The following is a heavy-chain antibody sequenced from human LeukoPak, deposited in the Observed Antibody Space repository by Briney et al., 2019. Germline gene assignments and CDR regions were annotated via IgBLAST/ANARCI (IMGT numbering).Heavy chain of an antibody. D-gene: IGHD4-23*01. CDR3: ASELRWQPH. Sequence: ASVKVSCKASGYTFTGYYMHWVRQAPGQGLEWMGWINPNSGGTNYAQKFQGRIIMTSDTSISTAYLELSSLRSEDTAVYYCASELRWQPHWGQGTLVTVSS. V-gene: IGHV1-2*02. J-gene: IGHJ4*02. CDR2: INPNSGGT. CDR1: GYTFTGYY.